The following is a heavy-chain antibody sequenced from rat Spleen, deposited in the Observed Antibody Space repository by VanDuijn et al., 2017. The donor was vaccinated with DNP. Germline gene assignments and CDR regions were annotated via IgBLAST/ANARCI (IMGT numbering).Heavy chain of an antibody. CDR2: ISYSGGT. J-gene: IGHJ2*01. CDR3: ARWSFYFDY. V-gene: IGHV3-1*01. CDR1: GYSITSNY. Sequence: EVQLQESGSGLVKPSQSLSLTCSVTGYSITSNYWGWIRKFPGNKLEYIGHISYSGGTNYNPSLKSRISITRDTSKNQFFLQLNSVTTEDTATYYCARWSFYFDYWGQGVMVTVSS.